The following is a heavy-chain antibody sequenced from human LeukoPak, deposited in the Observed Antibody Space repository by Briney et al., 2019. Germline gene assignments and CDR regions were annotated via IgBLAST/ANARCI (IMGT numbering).Heavy chain of an antibody. V-gene: IGHV3-21*01. J-gene: IGHJ4*02. CDR1: GFTFSSYS. CDR3: ARATYYYDSSGDLFDY. Sequence: GGSLRLSCAASGFTFSSYSMSWVRQAPGKGLEWVSSISSSSSYIYYADSVKGRFTISRDNAKNSLYLQMNSLRAEDTAVYYCARATYYYDSSGDLFDYWGQGTLVTVSS. D-gene: IGHD3-22*01. CDR2: ISSSSSYI.